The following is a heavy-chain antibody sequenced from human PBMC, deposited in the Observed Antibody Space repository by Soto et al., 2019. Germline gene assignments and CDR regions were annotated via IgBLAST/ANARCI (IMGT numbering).Heavy chain of an antibody. CDR1: GYTFTSYY. D-gene: IGHD3-22*01. CDR3: ARDYYDSSCYLESRSYNCFDP. V-gene: IGHV1-46*01. J-gene: IGHJ5*02. CDR2: INPSGGST. Sequence: ASVKVSCKASGYTFTSYYMHWVRQAPGQGLEWMGIINPSGGSTSYAQKFQGRVTMTRDTSTSTVYMELSSLRSEDTAVYYCARDYYDSSCYLESRSYNCFDPWGQATLVTVSS.